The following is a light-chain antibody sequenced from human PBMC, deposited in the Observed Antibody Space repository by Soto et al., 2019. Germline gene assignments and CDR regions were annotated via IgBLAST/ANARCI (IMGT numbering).Light chain of an antibody. CDR2: QDS. V-gene: IGLV3-1*01. Sequence: SYELTQPPSVSVSPGQTASITCSGDKLGDKYACWYQQKPGQSPVLVIYQDSKRPSGIPERFSGSSSGNTATLTISGSQAMDEADYYCQVWGSRTGVFGGGTKLTVL. CDR1: KLGDKY. J-gene: IGLJ2*01. CDR3: QVWGSRTGV.